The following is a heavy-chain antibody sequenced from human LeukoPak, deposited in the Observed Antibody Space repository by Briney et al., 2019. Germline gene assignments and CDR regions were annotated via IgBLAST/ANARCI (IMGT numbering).Heavy chain of an antibody. Sequence: PGGSLRLSCAASGFTFSSYSMNWVRQAPGKGLEWVSSISSSSSYIYYADSVKGRFTISRDNAKNSLYLQMNGLRAEDTAVYYCAGLRYCSGGSCPRHYWGQGTLVTVSS. CDR2: ISSSSSYI. V-gene: IGHV3-21*01. CDR3: AGLRYCSGGSCPRHY. CDR1: GFTFSSYS. D-gene: IGHD2-15*01. J-gene: IGHJ4*02.